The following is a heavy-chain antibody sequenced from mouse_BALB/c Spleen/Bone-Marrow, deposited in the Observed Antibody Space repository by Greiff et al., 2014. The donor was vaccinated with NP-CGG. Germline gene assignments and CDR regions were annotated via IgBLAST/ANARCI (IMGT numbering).Heavy chain of an antibody. CDR2: INPSTGYT. CDR1: GYTFTDYW. CDR3: ARFYDGYDLHLDY. J-gene: IGHJ2*01. V-gene: IGHV1-7*01. Sequence: QVQLQQSGAELAKPGASVKMSCKASGYTFTDYWMHWVKQRPGQGLEWLGYINPSTGYTEYKQKFKDKATLTADKSSSTAYMQLNSLTSEDSAVYYCARFYDGYDLHLDYWGQGTTLTVSS. D-gene: IGHD2-3*01.